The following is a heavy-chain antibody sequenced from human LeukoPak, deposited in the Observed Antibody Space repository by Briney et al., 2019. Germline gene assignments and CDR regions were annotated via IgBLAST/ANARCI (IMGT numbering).Heavy chain of an antibody. CDR2: ISSGGGTI. V-gene: IGHV3-48*03. D-gene: IGHD3-22*01. CDR3: ARIRADSSGYYYKYFDF. CDR1: GFTFSIYE. Sequence: PGGSLRLSCVVSGFTFSIYEMNWVRQAPGKGLEWVSYISSGGGTIYYADSVKGRFTISRDNAKNSLYRQMNSLRAEDTAVYYCARIRADSSGYYYKYFDFWGQGTLVTVSS. J-gene: IGHJ4*02.